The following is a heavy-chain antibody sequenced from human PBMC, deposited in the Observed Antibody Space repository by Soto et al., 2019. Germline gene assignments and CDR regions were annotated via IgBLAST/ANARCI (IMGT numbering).Heavy chain of an antibody. CDR3: PREKDHDGSSSLRVYYGMDV. V-gene: IGHV3-21*01. D-gene: IGHD1-1*01. J-gene: IGHJ6*01. CDR1: EFTLSSCR. CDR2: MRGASKYI. Sequence: PGGSLRLSCEASEFTLSSCRMTWSRQAPGRVLEGVSAMRGASKYIHDADGVMGRVTISRDNAKNALDLQMNRLRDAATDVYYCPREKDHDGSSSLRVYYGMDVWGQGTPVTV.